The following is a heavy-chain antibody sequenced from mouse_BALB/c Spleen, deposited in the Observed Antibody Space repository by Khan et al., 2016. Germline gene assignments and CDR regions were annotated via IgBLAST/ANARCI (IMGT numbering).Heavy chain of an antibody. D-gene: IGHD2-10*02. Sequence: EVKLEESGPGLVKPSQTVSLTCTVTGISITTGNYRWSWIRQFPGNKLEWIGYIYYSGTITSNPSLTSRTTITRDTSKNQFFLEMNSLTAEDTATYYCARYGNYFDYWGQGTTLTVSA. V-gene: IGHV3-5*02. CDR3: ARYGNYFDY. J-gene: IGHJ2*01. CDR1: GISITTGNYR. CDR2: IYYSGTI.